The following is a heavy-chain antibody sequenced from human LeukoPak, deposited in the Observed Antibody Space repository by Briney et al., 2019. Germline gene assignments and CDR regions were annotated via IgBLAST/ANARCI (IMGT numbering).Heavy chain of an antibody. D-gene: IGHD3-10*01. CDR2: IYPGDSDT. V-gene: IGHV5-51*01. J-gene: IGHJ4*02. CDR1: GYSFTSYW. Sequence: PGESLKISCKGSGYSFTSYWIGWVSQMPGKGLEWIGIIYPGDSDTRYSPSFQGQVTISADKSISTAYLQWSSLKASDTAMYYCASHYYYGSGPQGGFAYWGQGTLVTASS. CDR3: ASHYYYGSGPQGGFAY.